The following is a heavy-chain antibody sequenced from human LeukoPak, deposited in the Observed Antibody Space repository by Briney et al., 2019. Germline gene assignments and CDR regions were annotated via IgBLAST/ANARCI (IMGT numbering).Heavy chain of an antibody. CDR1: GGSTSISPYY. V-gene: IGHV4-39*01. CDR2: IYFRGIT. Sequence: SSETLSLTCTLSGGSTSISPYYWAWLRQPPWRGLEWIVSIYFRGITYHNPSLKSRVSISVATSKNQFSLSVISVTAADTAVYFCARPTTGPATQGYDSWGQGILVTVAS. J-gene: IGHJ4*02. CDR3: ARPTTGPATQGYDS. D-gene: IGHD1-1*01.